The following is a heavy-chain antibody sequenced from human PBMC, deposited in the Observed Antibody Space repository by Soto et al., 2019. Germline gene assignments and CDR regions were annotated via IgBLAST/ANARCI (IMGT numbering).Heavy chain of an antibody. CDR1: GFTFDSFA. V-gene: IGHV3-23*01. CDR2: IGASGGST. CDR3: ARGAVMPDS. J-gene: IGHJ4*02. Sequence: EVQLLESGGGLEQPGGSLRLSCAASGFTFDSFAMTWVRQAPGKGLEWVSAIGASGGSTFYADSVKGRCTISRDSSKNTLYLQMNSLRAEDTAVYYCARGAVMPDSWGQGTLVTVSS. D-gene: IGHD3-16*01.